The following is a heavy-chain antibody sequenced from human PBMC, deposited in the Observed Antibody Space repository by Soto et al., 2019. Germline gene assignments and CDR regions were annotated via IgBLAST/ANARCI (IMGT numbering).Heavy chain of an antibody. Sequence: SETLSLTCAVYGGSFSGYYWSWIRQPPGKGLEWIGEINHSGSTNYNPSLKSRVTISVDTSKNQLSLKLSSVTAADTAVFYCARGPITIFGVVIPYYYGMDVWGQGTRVTVSS. CDR3: ARGPITIFGVVIPYYYGMDV. V-gene: IGHV4-34*01. CDR1: GGSFSGYY. CDR2: INHSGST. D-gene: IGHD3-3*01. J-gene: IGHJ6*02.